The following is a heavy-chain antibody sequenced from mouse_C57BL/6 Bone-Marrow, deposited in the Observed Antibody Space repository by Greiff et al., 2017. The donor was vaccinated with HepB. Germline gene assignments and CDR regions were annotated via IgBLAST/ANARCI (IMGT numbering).Heavy chain of an antibody. Sequence: QVQLQQSGAELVRPGTSVKVSCKASGYAFTNYLIEWVKQRPGQGLEWIGVINPGSGGTNYNEKFKGKATLTADKSSSTAYMQLSSLTSEDSAVYFCARESDYSYDYDAGYFDYWGQGTTLTVSS. CDR2: INPGSGGT. D-gene: IGHD2-4*01. CDR3: ARESDYSYDYDAGYFDY. V-gene: IGHV1-54*01. J-gene: IGHJ2*01. CDR1: GYAFTNYL.